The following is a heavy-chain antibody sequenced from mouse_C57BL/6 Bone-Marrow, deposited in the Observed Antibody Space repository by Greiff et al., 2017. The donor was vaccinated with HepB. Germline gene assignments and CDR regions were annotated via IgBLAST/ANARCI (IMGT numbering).Heavy chain of an antibody. V-gene: IGHV5-2*01. CDR1: EYEFPSHD. J-gene: IGHJ1*03. CDR3: ARHDYYGSYWYFDV. D-gene: IGHD1-1*01. CDR2: INSDGGST. Sequence: EVKLVESGGGLVQPGESLKLSCESNEYEFPSHDMSWVRKTPEKRLELVAAINSDGGSTYYPDTMERRFIISIDTTKKTLYLQMSRLRSEDTALYYCARHDYYGSYWYFDVWGTGTTVTVSS.